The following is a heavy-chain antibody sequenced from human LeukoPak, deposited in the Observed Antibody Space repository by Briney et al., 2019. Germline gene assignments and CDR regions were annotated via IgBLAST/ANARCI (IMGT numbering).Heavy chain of an antibody. V-gene: IGHV3-30-3*01. CDR2: ISYDGSNK. Sequence: PGGSLRLSCAASGFTFSSYWMSWVRQAPGKGLEWVAVISYDGSNKYYADSVKGRFTISRDNSKNTLYLQMNSLRAEDTAVYYCARELLEGFDPWGQGTLVTVSS. D-gene: IGHD1-1*01. CDR3: ARELLEGFDP. CDR1: GFTFSSYW. J-gene: IGHJ5*02.